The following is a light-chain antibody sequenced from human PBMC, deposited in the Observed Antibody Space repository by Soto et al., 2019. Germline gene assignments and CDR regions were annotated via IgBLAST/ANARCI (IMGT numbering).Light chain of an antibody. CDR2: AVN. CDR1: SSDVGGYKY. V-gene: IGLV2-11*01. CDR3: SSFAGYYSLV. J-gene: IGLJ2*01. Sequence: QSALTQPRSVSGSPGQSVTISCTGTSSDVGGYKYVSWYQQHPGKAPKLVIYAVNKRPSGVPDRFSGSKSGNTASLTISGLQAEDEDDYYCSSFAGYYSLVFGGGTKLTVL.